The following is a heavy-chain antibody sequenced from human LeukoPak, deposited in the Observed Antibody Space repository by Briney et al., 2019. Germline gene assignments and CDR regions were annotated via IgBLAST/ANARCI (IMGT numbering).Heavy chain of an antibody. Sequence: GGSLRLSCAASGFTFSSYAMSWVRQDPGRGLEWVSTILGSGRSTYYADSVKGRFTVSRDNSKNTLYLQMNSLTAEDTALYYCAKFRGPSSGWFFDYWGQGTLVTVSS. D-gene: IGHD6-19*01. CDR2: ILGSGRST. J-gene: IGHJ4*02. CDR1: GFTFSSYA. CDR3: AKFRGPSSGWFFDY. V-gene: IGHV3-23*01.